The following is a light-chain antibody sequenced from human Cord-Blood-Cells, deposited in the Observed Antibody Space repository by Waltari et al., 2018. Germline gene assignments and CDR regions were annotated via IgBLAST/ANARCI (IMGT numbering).Light chain of an antibody. CDR2: GAS. Sequence: EIVLTQSPGTLSLSPGDRATLSCRASQSVSSSYLAWYQQKPGQAPRLLIYGASSRGTGIPDRVSGSGAGTDVTLTISRLEPEDFAVYYCQQYGSLYTFGRGTKLEI. J-gene: IGKJ2*01. CDR3: QQYGSLYT. CDR1: QSVSSSY. V-gene: IGKV3-20*01.